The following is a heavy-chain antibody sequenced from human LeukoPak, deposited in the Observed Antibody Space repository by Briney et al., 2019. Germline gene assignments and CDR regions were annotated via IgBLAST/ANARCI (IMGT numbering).Heavy chain of an antibody. V-gene: IGHV1-18*01. CDR3: ARDPELRLFDY. CDR2: ISTYNGNT. D-gene: IGHD1-26*01. J-gene: IGHJ4*02. CDR1: GYTFTTYS. Sequence: ASVKVSCKASGYTFTTYSISWVRQAPGQGREWMGWISTYNGNTKYPQKLQDRVIMTTDTSTSTAYMELRSLTSDDTAVYYCARDPELRLFDYWGQGTLVTVSS.